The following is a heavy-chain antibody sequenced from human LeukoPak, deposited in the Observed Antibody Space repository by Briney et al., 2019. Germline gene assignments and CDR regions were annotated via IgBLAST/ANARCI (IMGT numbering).Heavy chain of an antibody. CDR1: GFSFSGSA. CDR3: TRHACVGGCV. J-gene: IGHJ4*02. Sequence: GGSLTLSCAASGFSFSGSAMHWVRQASGKGLEWVGRIRSKANSYATAYAASVKGRFTISRDDSKNTADLQMNSLKTEDTAGYYCTRHACVGGCVWGQGTLVTVSS. V-gene: IGHV3-73*01. CDR2: IRSKANSYAT.